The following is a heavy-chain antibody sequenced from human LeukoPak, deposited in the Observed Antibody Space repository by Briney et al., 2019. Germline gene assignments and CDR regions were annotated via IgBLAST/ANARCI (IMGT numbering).Heavy chain of an antibody. D-gene: IGHD2-2*01. CDR3: ASGPVPYYFDY. V-gene: IGHV3-48*04. J-gene: IGHJ4*02. Sequence: PGGSLRLSCAASGFTFSSYSMNWVRQAPGKGLEWVSYISSSSSTIYYADSVKGRFTISRDNAKNSLYLQMNSLRAEDTAVYYCASGPVPYYFDYWGQGTLVTVSS. CDR2: ISSSSSTI. CDR1: GFTFSSYS.